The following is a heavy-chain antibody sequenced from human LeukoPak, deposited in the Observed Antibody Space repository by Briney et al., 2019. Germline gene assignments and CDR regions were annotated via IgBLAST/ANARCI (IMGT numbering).Heavy chain of an antibody. Sequence: SETLSLTCTVSGGSISSSSYYWGWIRQPPGKGLEWIGSIYYSGSTYYNPSLKSRVTISVDTSKNQFSLKLSSVTAADTAVYYCAKTPLSSFYRTVGYYFDYWGQGTLVTVSS. CDR3: AKTPLSSFYRTVGYYFDY. J-gene: IGHJ4*02. CDR2: IYYSGST. D-gene: IGHD1-14*01. CDR1: GGSISSSSYY. V-gene: IGHV4-39*01.